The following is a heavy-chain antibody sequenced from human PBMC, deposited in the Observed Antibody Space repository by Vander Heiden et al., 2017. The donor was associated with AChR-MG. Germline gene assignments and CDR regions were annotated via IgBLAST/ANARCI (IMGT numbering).Heavy chain of an antibody. J-gene: IGHJ4*02. CDR1: GFTFRGYA. CDR2: ISGSGGST. CDR3: AKQAVAGLTFDY. V-gene: IGHV3-23*01. Sequence: EVQLLESGGGLVQPGGSLRLSCAASGFTFRGYAMSWVRQAPGKGLEWVSAISGSGGSTYYADSVKGRFTISRDNSKNTLYLQMNSLRAEDTAVYYCAKQAVAGLTFDYWGQGTLVTVSS. D-gene: IGHD6-19*01.